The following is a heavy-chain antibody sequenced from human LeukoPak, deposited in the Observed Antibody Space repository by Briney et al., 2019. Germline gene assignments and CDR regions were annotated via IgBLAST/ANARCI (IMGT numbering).Heavy chain of an antibody. Sequence: GGSLRLSCAASGFTFSSYWMHWVRQAPGKGLVWVSRINTDGSSTSYADSVKGRFTISRDNAKNTLFLQMNSLRAEDTAVYYCASWDPGSSWYAGVDYWGQGTLVTVSS. D-gene: IGHD6-13*01. CDR3: ASWDPGSSWYAGVDY. CDR2: INTDGSST. CDR1: GFTFSSYW. V-gene: IGHV3-74*01. J-gene: IGHJ4*02.